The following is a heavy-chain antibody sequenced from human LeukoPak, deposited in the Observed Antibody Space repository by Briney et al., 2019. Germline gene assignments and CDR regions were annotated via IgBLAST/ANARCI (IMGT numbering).Heavy chain of an antibody. CDR1: GFPFSSYS. Sequence: GGSLRLSCAASGFPFSSYSMTWVRQAPGKGLEWVANIKPDGTTKFYVDSMKGRFTISRDNALNSLYLQMNSLRAEDTAIYYCARSIPYGTTWYGRSDYWGQGTLVTVSS. D-gene: IGHD6-13*01. J-gene: IGHJ4*02. CDR2: IKPDGTTK. V-gene: IGHV3-7*03. CDR3: ARSIPYGTTWYGRSDY.